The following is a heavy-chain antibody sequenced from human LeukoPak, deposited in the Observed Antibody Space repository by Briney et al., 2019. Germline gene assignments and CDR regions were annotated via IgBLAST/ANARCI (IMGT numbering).Heavy chain of an antibody. V-gene: IGHV5-51*01. CDR2: LYPGDSDT. CDR1: GYSFTSYW. D-gene: IGHD5-24*01. J-gene: IGHJ4*02. CDR3: ARRLRAGDGYGVGPLDY. Sequence: GESLKISCKGSGYSFTSYWVGWLRQMPGKGLEWMGILYPGDSDTRCSPSFQGQVTISADKSISTAYLQWSSLKASDTAMYYCARRLRAGDGYGVGPLDYWGQGTLVTVSS.